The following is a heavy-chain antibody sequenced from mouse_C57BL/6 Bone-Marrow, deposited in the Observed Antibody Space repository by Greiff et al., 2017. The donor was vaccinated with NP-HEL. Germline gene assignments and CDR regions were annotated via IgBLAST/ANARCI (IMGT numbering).Heavy chain of an antibody. D-gene: IGHD2-4*01. J-gene: IGHJ4*01. Sequence: EVQLQQSVAELVRPGASVKLSCTASGFNIKNTYMPWVKQRPEQGLEWIGRLDPANGNTKYAPKFQGKATITADTSSNTAYLQLSSLTSEDTAIYYCARYVYYDYDEFYYYAMDYWGQGTSVTVSS. CDR3: ARYVYYDYDEFYYYAMDY. CDR1: GFNIKNTY. CDR2: LDPANGNT. V-gene: IGHV14-3*01.